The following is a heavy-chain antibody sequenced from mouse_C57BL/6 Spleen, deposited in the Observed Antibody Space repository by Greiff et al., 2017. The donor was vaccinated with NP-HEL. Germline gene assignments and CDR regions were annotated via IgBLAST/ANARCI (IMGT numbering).Heavy chain of an antibody. CDR3: ASENWDEAN. Sequence: QVQLKQSGTELVKPGASVKLSCKASGYTFTSYWMHWVKQRPGQGLEWIGNINPSNGGTNYNEKFKSKATLTVDKSSSTAYMQLRSQTYEDSAVYYCASENWDEANWGQGTTLTVST. D-gene: IGHD4-1*01. CDR2: INPSNGGT. V-gene: IGHV1-53*01. J-gene: IGHJ2*01. CDR1: GYTFTSYW.